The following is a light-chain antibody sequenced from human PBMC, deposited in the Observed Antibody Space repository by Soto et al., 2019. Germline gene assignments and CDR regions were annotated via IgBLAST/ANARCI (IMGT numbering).Light chain of an antibody. V-gene: IGLV2-8*01. CDR2: EVT. CDR1: SSDVGSYDY. Sequence: QSALTQPPSASGSPGQSVAISCTGTSSDVGSYDYVSWYQQHPGKAPKLMLYEVTKRPSGVPDRFSGSKSGNTASLTVSGLQSEDEADYYCSSYADKNIIVIFGGGTKLTVL. CDR3: SSYADKNIIVI. J-gene: IGLJ2*01.